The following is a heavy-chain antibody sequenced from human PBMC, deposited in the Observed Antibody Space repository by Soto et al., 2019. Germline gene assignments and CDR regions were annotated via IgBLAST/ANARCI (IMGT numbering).Heavy chain of an antibody. CDR1: GYTFTSYA. J-gene: IGHJ6*03. CDR3: ARDLGCSSTSCYVDYYYYYMDV. CDR2: INAGNGNT. D-gene: IGHD2-2*01. Sequence: ASVKVSCKASGYTFTSYAMHWVRQAPGQRLEWMGWINAGNGNTKYSQKFQGRVTITRDTSASTAYMELSSLRSEDTAVYYCARDLGCSSTSCYVDYYYYYMDVWGKGTTXTVSS. V-gene: IGHV1-3*01.